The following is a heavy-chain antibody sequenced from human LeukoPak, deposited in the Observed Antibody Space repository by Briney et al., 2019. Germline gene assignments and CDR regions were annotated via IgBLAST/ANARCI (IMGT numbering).Heavy chain of an antibody. CDR2: IKRKTDGGTT. J-gene: IGHJ4*02. CDR1: GFTFSNAW. D-gene: IGHD6-13*01. V-gene: IGHV3-15*01. Sequence: PGGSLRLSCAASGFTFSNAWMTWVRQTPGKGLEWVGRIKRKTDGGTTDYAAPVKGRFTISRDDSENTLYLEMNSLKTEDTAAYYCTSTLGYWGQGTLVTVSS. CDR3: TSTLGY.